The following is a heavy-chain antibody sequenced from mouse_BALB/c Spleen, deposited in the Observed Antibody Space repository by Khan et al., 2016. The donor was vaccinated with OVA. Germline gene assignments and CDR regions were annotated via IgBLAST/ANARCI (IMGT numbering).Heavy chain of an antibody. Sequence: EVQLQESGPGLVNPPQSLSLTCTVTGYSITSDYAWNWIRQFPGNKLEWMGYINYSGSTNYNPALKSRISITRETSKNQFFLQLNSVTTEDTATYYCARDGSRYNYAMDYWGQGTSVTVSS. CDR2: INYSGST. CDR3: ARDGSRYNYAMDY. V-gene: IGHV3-2*02. D-gene: IGHD2-3*01. J-gene: IGHJ4*01. CDR1: GYSITSDYA.